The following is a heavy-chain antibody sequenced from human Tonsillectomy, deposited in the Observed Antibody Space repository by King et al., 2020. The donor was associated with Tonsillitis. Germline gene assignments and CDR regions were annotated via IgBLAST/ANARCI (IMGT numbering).Heavy chain of an antibody. V-gene: IGHV1-46*01. CDR2: INPSGGST. CDR1: GYTFTSYY. J-gene: IGHJ4*02. D-gene: IGHD3-22*01. Sequence: QLVQSGAEVKKPGASVKVSCKASGYTFTSYYMHWVRQAPGQGLEWMGIINPSGGSTSYAQKFQGRVTMTRDTSTSIVYMELSSLRSEDTAVYYCARDPYYYDSSGYYAKYYFDYWGQGTLVTVSS. CDR3: ARDPYYYDSSGYYAKYYFDY.